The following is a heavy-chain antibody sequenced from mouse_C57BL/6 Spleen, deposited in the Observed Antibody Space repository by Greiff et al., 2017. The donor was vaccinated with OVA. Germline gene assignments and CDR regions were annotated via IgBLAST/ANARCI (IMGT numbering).Heavy chain of an antibody. Sequence: EVQLVESGPGLVKPSQSLSLTCSVTGYSITSGYYWNWIRQFPGNKLEWMGYISYDGSNNYNPSLKNRISITRDTSKNQFFLKLNSVTTEDTATYYCARTGDYGYAMDYWGQGTSVTVSS. D-gene: IGHD1-1*01. J-gene: IGHJ4*01. CDR3: ARTGDYGYAMDY. V-gene: IGHV3-6*01. CDR2: ISYDGSN. CDR1: GYSITSGYY.